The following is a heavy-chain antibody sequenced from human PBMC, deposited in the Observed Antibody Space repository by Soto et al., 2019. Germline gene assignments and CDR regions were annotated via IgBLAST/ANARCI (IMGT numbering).Heavy chain of an antibody. CDR1: GFTFSAYA. D-gene: IGHD5-18*01. J-gene: IGHJ4*02. CDR2: IGVSDGTT. V-gene: IGHV3-23*01. CDR3: VKDIPALRQVWGYDY. Sequence: EVQLLESGGALEQPGGSLRLSCVASGFTFSAYAMCWVRQPPGKGLEWVSSIGVSDGTTYYAASVKGRFTISRDNSENTVYLQMNGLSAEDTAVYYCVKDIPALRQVWGYDYWGQGALVTVSS.